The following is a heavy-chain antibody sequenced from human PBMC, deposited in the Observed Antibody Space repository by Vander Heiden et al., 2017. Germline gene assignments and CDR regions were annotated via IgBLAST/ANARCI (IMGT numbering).Heavy chain of an antibody. V-gene: IGHV3-23*01. D-gene: IGHD4-4*01. CDR2: ITGSGAGT. J-gene: IGHJ5*02. CDR1: GFSFSTFA. CDR3: AKGSRSNYDP. Sequence: EVQLLESGGGLAQPGGSLRLSCAGSGFSFSTFALAWVRQAPGKGLEWVSSITGSGAGTYYADSVRGRFTISRDNSKSTLYLQMNALRAEDTAVYYCAKGSRSNYDPWGQGTLVTVSS.